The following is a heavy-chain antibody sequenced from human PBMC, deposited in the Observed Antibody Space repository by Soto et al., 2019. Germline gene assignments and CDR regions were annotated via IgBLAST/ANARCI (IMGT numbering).Heavy chain of an antibody. CDR1: GGSISSYY. CDR2: VSYSGGP. CDR3: ARGHQWPYY. V-gene: IGHV4-59*01. Sequence: SETLSLTCTVSGGSISSYYWSWIRQPPGKGLEWIGYVSYSGGPNYNPSLKSRVTISIDTSKNQFSLKLTSVTAADTAVYYCARGHQWPYYWGQGTLVTVSS. D-gene: IGHD2-8*01. J-gene: IGHJ4*02.